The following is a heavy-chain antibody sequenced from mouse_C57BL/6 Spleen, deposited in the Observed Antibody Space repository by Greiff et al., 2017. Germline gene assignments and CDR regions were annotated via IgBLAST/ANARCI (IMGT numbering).Heavy chain of an antibody. CDR2: INPSNGGT. Sequence: VQLQQPGTELVKPGASVKLSCKASGYTFTSYWMHWVKQRPGQGLEWIGNINPSNGGTNYNENFKSKATLTVDKSSSTAYMQLSSLTSEDSAVYYCSCSRIAAVLARGGYFDVWGTGTTVTVSS. CDR1: GYTFTSYW. CDR3: SCSRIAAVLARGGYFDV. J-gene: IGHJ1*03. D-gene: IGHD1-1*01. V-gene: IGHV1-53*01.